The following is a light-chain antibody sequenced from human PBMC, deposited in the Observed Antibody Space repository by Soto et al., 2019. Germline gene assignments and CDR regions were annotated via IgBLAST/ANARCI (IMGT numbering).Light chain of an antibody. CDR1: QSIHTW. V-gene: IGKV1-5*03. CDR2: TAS. CDR3: QHGA. J-gene: IGKJ1*01. Sequence: DIQMTQSPSTLSASVGDKVTISCRASQSIHTWLAWYQQKPGKAPKLLLYTASDLQSGVPSRFSGSGSGTEFTLTITSLQPYDFATYYCQHGAFGQGTRVEMK.